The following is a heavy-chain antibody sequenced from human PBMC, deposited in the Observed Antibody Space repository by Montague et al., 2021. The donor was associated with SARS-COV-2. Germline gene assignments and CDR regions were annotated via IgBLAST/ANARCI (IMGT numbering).Heavy chain of an antibody. D-gene: IGHD4-23*01. CDR1: GESFSGFF. Sequence: SETLSLTCAVYGESFSGFFRSWIRQPPGKGLEWIAEINHSGTTNYNFNPSLRSRVTISVDTSKSQFSLKLSSVTAADTGVYYCARWDPQTLTLIGLRGKSASDYWGQGTLVTVSS. CDR2: INHSGTT. CDR3: ARWDPQTLTLIGLRGKSASDY. J-gene: IGHJ4*02. V-gene: IGHV4-34*01.